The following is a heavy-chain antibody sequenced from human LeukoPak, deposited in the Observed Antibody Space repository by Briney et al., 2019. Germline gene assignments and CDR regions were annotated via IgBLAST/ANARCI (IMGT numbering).Heavy chain of an antibody. D-gene: IGHD3-10*01. J-gene: IGHJ4*02. V-gene: IGHV4-59*01. CDR2: IYYSGST. CDR3: ARAAPDYYGSGSYYNGYESPFFDY. CDR1: GGSTSSYY. Sequence: PSETLSLTCTVSGGSTSSYYWSWIRQPPGKGLEWIGYIYYSGSTNYNPSLKSRVTISVDTSKNQFSLKLSSVTAADTAVYYCARAAPDYYGSGSYYNGYESPFFDYWGQGTLVTVSS.